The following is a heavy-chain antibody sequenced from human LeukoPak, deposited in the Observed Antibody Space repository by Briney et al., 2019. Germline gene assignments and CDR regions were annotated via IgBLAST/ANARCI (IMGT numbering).Heavy chain of an antibody. CDR2: IYYSGRT. J-gene: IGHJ3*02. D-gene: IGHD6-6*01. CDR3: ARESSSSLAFDI. Sequence: SETLSLTCTVFGGSISTYSWSWIRQPPGKGLEWIAYIYYSGRTNYNPSLKSRVTISVDTSKNQFSLRLSSVTAADTAVYYCARESSSSLAFDIWSQGTMVTVSS. CDR1: GGSISTYS. V-gene: IGHV4-59*01.